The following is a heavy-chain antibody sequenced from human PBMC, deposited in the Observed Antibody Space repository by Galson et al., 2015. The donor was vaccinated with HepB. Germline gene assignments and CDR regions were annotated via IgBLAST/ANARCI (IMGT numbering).Heavy chain of an antibody. CDR1: GDSVSSNSAA. J-gene: IGHJ6*02. CDR2: TYYRSKWYN. Sequence: CAISGDSVSSNSAAWNWIRQSPSRGLEWLGRTYYRSKWYNDYAVSVKSRITINPDTSKNQFSLQLNSVTPEDTAVYYCARGGWQQLVQDYYYGMDVWGQGTTVTVSS. CDR3: ARGGWQQLVQDYYYGMDV. V-gene: IGHV6-1*01. D-gene: IGHD6-13*01.